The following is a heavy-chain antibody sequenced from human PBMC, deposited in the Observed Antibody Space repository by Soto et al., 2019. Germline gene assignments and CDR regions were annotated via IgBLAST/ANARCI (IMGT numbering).Heavy chain of an antibody. V-gene: IGHV4-39*01. CDR2: FYSSGSI. CDR3: ARHETGTRDWFDP. Sequence: AETLSLTCSVSGYSITAGGYYWSWIRQHPGKGLEWIGSFYSSGSINYNPSLKSRVSISVDTSKNQFSLKLSSVTAADTAVYYCARHETGTRDWFDPWGQGTLVTVSS. CDR1: GYSITAGGYY. J-gene: IGHJ5*02. D-gene: IGHD1-7*01.